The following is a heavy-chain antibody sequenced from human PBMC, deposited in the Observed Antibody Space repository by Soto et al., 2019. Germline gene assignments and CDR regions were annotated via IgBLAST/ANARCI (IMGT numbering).Heavy chain of an antibody. CDR1: GFTYTSFY. CDR2: MHPYGGST. J-gene: IGHJ6*02. CDR3: AILYYYDSGDYYSNYQYYGMDV. Sequence: ASVKVSCKASGFTYTSFYMHWVRQAPGQGPEWMGIMHPYGGSTGYAQKFQGRVTLTRDTSTRTDYMELSSLRSDDTAVYYCAILYYYDSGDYYSNYQYYGMDVWGQGTTVTVSS. D-gene: IGHD3-22*01. V-gene: IGHV1-46*01.